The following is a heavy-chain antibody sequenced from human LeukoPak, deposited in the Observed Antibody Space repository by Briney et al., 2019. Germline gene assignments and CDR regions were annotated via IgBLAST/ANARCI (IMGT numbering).Heavy chain of an antibody. V-gene: IGHV3-53*01. CDR1: GFTVSSNC. D-gene: IGHD6-13*01. Sequence: GGSLRLSCAASGFTVSSNCMSWVRQAPGKGLEWVSVIYSGGGTYYADSVKGRFTISRDNSKNTLYLQMNSLRAEDTAVYYCARVRLTAGTPDWFDPWGQGTLVTVSS. J-gene: IGHJ5*02. CDR2: IYSGGGT. CDR3: ARVRLTAGTPDWFDP.